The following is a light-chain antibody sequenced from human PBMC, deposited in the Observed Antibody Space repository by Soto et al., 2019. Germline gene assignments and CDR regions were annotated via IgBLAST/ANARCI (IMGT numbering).Light chain of an antibody. V-gene: IGLV2-14*01. Sequence: QYVLTQPASVSGSPGQSITISCTGTSSDVGGYNYVSWYQQHPGKAPKLMIYEVSNRPSGVSNRFSGSKSGNTASLTISGLQAEDEADYYCSSYTSSSTRVLGGGTKVTVL. CDR1: SSDVGGYNY. CDR2: EVS. CDR3: SSYTSSSTRV. J-gene: IGLJ3*02.